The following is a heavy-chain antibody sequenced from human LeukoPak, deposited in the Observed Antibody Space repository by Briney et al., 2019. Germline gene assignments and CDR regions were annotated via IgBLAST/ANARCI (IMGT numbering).Heavy chain of an antibody. V-gene: IGHV3-23*01. J-gene: IGHJ4*02. D-gene: IGHD1-26*01. Sequence: AGGSLRLSCAASGFIFNDYAMSWVRQVPGKGLECVSVISASGGKTYYADSVTGRFTISRDNSRNTLYLQMNSLRGDDTAVYYCAKDVGKWESLHFFDYWGQGTLVTVSS. CDR1: GFIFNDYA. CDR3: AKDVGKWESLHFFDY. CDR2: ISASGGKT.